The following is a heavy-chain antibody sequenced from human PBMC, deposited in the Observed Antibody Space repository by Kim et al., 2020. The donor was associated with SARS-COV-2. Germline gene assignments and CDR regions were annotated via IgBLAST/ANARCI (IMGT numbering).Heavy chain of an antibody. V-gene: IGHV4-39*01. Sequence: NPPLKSRVPISVHTSKNQFSLQLSSVTAADTAVYYCARRALVATTHFDYWGQGTLVTVSS. CDR3: ARRALVATTHFDY. J-gene: IGHJ4*02. D-gene: IGHD5-12*01.